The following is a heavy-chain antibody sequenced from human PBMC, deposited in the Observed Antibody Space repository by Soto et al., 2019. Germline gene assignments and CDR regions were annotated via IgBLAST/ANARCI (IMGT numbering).Heavy chain of an antibody. CDR3: ARHFSGWLNWFDP. V-gene: IGHV4-59*12. J-gene: IGHJ5*02. D-gene: IGHD6-19*01. Sequence: SETLSLTCTVSGGSISSYYWSWIRQPPGKGLEWIGYIYYSGSTNYNPSLKSRVTISVDTSKNQFSLKLNSVTAADTAVYHWARHFSGWLNWFDPWGQGTLVTVSS. CDR2: IYYSGST. CDR1: GGSISSYY.